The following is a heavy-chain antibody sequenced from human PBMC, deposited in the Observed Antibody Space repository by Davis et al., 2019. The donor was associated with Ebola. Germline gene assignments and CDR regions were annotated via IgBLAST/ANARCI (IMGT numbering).Heavy chain of an antibody. Sequence: PAGSLRLSCAASGFTFSSYWMHWVRQAPGKGLVWVSRINRHGSSISYADSVKGRFTISRDNAKNTLYLQMNSLTSDDTAVYYCARTDDLDYWGQGTLVTVSS. CDR2: INRHGSSI. D-gene: IGHD3-3*01. V-gene: IGHV3-74*01. J-gene: IGHJ4*02. CDR3: ARTDDLDY. CDR1: GFTFSSYW.